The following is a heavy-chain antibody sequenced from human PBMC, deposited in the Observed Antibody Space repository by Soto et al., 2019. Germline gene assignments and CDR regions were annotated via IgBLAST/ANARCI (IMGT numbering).Heavy chain of an antibody. CDR2: IYYSGST. Sequence: PSETLSLTCTVSGGSIRSYYWSWIRQPPGKGLEWIGYIYYSGSTNYNPSLKSRVTISVDTSKNQFSLKLSSVTAADTAVYYCARHCSSTSCIRAYYFDYWGQGTLVTVS. CDR1: GGSIRSYY. V-gene: IGHV4-59*08. D-gene: IGHD2-2*01. CDR3: ARHCSSTSCIRAYYFDY. J-gene: IGHJ4*02.